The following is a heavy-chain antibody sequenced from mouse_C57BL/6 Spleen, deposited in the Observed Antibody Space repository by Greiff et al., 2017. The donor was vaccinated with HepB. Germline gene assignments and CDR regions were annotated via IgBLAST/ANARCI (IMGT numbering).Heavy chain of an antibody. CDR1: GYSFTGYF. V-gene: IGHV1-20*01. CDR3: ARSYDGYLWYFDV. D-gene: IGHD2-3*01. J-gene: IGHJ1*03. Sequence: VQLKESGPELVKPGDSVKISCKASGYSFTGYFMNWVMQSHGKSLEWIGRINPYNGDTFYNQKFKGKATLTVDKSSSTAHMELRSLTSEDSAVYYCARSYDGYLWYFDVWGTGTPVTVSS. CDR2: INPYNGDT.